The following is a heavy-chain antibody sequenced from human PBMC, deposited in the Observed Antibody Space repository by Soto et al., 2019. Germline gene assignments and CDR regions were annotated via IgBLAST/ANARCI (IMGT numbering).Heavy chain of an antibody. V-gene: IGHV4-34*01. Sequence: QVQLQQWGAGLLKPSETLSLTCAVYGGSFSGYYWSWIRQPPGKGLEWIGDINHSGSTNYNPSLNSRVTISVDTSKNQFSLKLSSVTAADTAVYYCARGGMGCSGGSCYSSFDYWGQGTLVTVSS. D-gene: IGHD2-15*01. CDR3: ARGGMGCSGGSCYSSFDY. J-gene: IGHJ4*02. CDR2: INHSGST. CDR1: GGSFSGYY.